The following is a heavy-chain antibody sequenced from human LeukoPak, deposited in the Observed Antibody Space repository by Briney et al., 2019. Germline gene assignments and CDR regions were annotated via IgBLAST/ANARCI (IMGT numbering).Heavy chain of an antibody. D-gene: IGHD3-10*01. Sequence: GGSLRLSCAASGFTFSSYGMSWVRQAPGKGLEWVANIKQDGSEKYYVDSVKGRFTISRDNAKNSLYLQMNSLRAEDTAVYYCAREVGSGFRYFDYWGQGTLVTVSS. CDR3: AREVGSGFRYFDY. CDR1: GFTFSSYG. V-gene: IGHV3-7*01. CDR2: IKQDGSEK. J-gene: IGHJ4*02.